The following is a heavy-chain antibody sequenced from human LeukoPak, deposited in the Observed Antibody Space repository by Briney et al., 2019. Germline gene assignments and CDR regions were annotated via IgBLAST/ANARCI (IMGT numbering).Heavy chain of an antibody. D-gene: IGHD3-22*01. CDR1: GFTFSSYG. J-gene: IGHJ4*02. CDR2: ISYDGSNK. V-gene: IGHV3-30*18. Sequence: PGRSLRLSCAASGFTFSSYGMHWVRQAPGKGLEWVAVISYDGSNKYYADSVKGRFTISRDNSKNTLYLQMNSLRAEDTAVYYCAKVGAFYYDSSGPDYWGQGTLVTVSS. CDR3: AKVGAFYYDSSGPDY.